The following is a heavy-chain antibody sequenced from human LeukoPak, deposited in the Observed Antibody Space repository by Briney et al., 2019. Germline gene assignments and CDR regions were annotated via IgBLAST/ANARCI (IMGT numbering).Heavy chain of an antibody. J-gene: IGHJ4*02. CDR3: ARGYSSWYSFDY. CDR2: ISYDGSNK. CDR1: GFTFSSYG. D-gene: IGHD6-13*01. V-gene: IGHV3-30*03. Sequence: GGSLRLSCAASGFTFSSYGMHWVRQAPGKGLEWVAVISYDGSNKYYADSVKGRFTISRDNSKNTLYLQMNSLRAEDTAVYYCARGYSSWYSFDYWGQGTLVTVSS.